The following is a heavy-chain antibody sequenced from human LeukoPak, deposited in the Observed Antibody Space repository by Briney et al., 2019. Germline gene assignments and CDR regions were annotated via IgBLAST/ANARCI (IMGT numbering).Heavy chain of an antibody. CDR1: GFTFTYNG. D-gene: IGHD3-3*01. V-gene: IGHV3-48*01. CDR3: ARDVGTIFGEGHYYMDV. CDR2: ISRSSTTI. Sequence: GGSLRLSCAASGFTFTYNGMNWVRQAPGKGLEWVSFISRSSTTIYYADSVKGRFTISRDNAKNSLYLLMNSLRAEDTAVYYCARDVGTIFGEGHYYMDVWGKGTTVTVSS. J-gene: IGHJ6*03.